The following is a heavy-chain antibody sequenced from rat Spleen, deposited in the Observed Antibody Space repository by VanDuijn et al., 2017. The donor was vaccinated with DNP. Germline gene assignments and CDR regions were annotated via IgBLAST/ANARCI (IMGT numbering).Heavy chain of an antibody. V-gene: IGHV5S13*01. D-gene: IGHD1-12*02. CDR3: TRVGDLHDGGDGDALDA. J-gene: IGHJ4*01. Sequence: EVQLVESGGGLVQPGRSLKLSCAASGFIFNDYGMAWVRQTPKKGLEWVATISTGAGTTSYADSVKGRFTVSRDDAGNTLYLQMNSLRSEDTATYYCTRVGDLHDGGDGDALDAWGQGTSVTVSS. CDR1: GFIFNDYG. CDR2: ISTGAGTT.